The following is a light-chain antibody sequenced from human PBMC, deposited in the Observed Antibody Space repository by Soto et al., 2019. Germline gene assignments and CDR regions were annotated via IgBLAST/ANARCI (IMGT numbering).Light chain of an antibody. V-gene: IGLV1-44*01. CDR3: ATWDGSLSGVV. J-gene: IGLJ3*02. CDR2: TND. Sequence: QSVLTQPPSASGTPGQRVTISCSGSSSNIGTNTVHWYQHLPGTAPKLLIYTNDQRPPGVPDRFSASKSGTSASLAISGLHSDDEADYFCATWDGSLSGVVFGGGTKLTVL. CDR1: SSNIGTNT.